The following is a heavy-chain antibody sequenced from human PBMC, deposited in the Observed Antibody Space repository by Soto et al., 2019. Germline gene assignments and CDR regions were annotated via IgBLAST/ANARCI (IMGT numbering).Heavy chain of an antibody. CDR2: IYYSGST. V-gene: IGHV4-39*01. Sequence: PSETLSLTCTVSGGSIGSSSYYWGWIRQPPGKGLEWIGSIYYSGSTYYNPSLKSRVTISVDTSKNQFSLKLSSVTAADTAVYYCASLDRPAEYYDFWSGYNWFDPWGQGTLVTVSS. D-gene: IGHD3-3*01. CDR3: ASLDRPAEYYDFWSGYNWFDP. J-gene: IGHJ5*02. CDR1: GGSIGSSSYY.